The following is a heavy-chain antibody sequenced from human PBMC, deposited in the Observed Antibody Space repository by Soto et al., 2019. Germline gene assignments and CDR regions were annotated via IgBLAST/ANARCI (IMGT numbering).Heavy chain of an antibody. CDR3: AREPRYCRGGSCSITGDAYDI. CDR2: ISNRGDT. J-gene: IGHJ3*02. CDR1: GLIVSDTY. V-gene: IGHV3-66*01. D-gene: IGHD2-15*01. Sequence: PGGSIRLSCTASGLIVSDTYVNWVRQAPGKGLEWVSVISNRGDTHYADSVRGRFSLSRDISDNTLHLQMNNLRVEDTAVYYCAREPRYCRGGSCSITGDAYDIWGQGTMVTVS.